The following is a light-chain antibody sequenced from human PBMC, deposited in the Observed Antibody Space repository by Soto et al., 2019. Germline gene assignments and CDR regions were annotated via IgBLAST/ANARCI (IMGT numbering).Light chain of an antibody. CDR3: QQYGSSQWT. CDR1: QSVSSN. Sequence: ENVLTQFPGTLSLSPGERATLSCRASQSVSSNLAWYQQKPGQAPRLLIYGASSRATGIPDKFVGSGSGTDFTLTISRLEPEDFAVYYCQQYGSSQWTFGQGTKVDIK. V-gene: IGKV3-20*01. CDR2: GAS. J-gene: IGKJ1*01.